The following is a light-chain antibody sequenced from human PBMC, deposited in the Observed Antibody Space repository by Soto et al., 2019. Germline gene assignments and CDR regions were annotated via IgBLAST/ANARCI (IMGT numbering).Light chain of an antibody. CDR3: QQYGSSPPKLT. Sequence: EIVLTQSPGTLSLSPGERATLSCRASQSVSSNYLAWYQQKPGQAPRLLIYGATGRSTGIPDRFSGSGSGTDVTLTISRLEPEDFAVYYCQQYGSSPPKLTFGGGTKVEIK. J-gene: IGKJ4*01. CDR2: GAT. CDR1: QSVSSNY. V-gene: IGKV3-20*01.